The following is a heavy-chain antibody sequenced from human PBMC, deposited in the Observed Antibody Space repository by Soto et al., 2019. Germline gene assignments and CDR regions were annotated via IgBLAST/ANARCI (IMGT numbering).Heavy chain of an antibody. CDR2: ISYDGSNK. D-gene: IGHD4-4*01. CDR3: ARGTTKYYYYGMDV. J-gene: IGHJ6*02. CDR1: GFTFSTCA. V-gene: IGHV3-30-3*01. Sequence: QVQLVESGGGVVQPGRSLRLSCAASGFTFSTCAMYWVRQAPGKGLEWVAVISYDGSNKYYADSVKGRCTISRDNYKNTLYLQLNSLRPEDTAVYYCARGTTKYYYYGMDVWGQGTTVAVSS.